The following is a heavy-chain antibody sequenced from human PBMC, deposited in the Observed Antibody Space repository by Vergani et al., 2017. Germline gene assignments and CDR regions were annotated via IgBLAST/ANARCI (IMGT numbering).Heavy chain of an antibody. CDR2: INPIDSKI. V-gene: IGHV5-51*03. Sequence: EVMLVQSGAEVKKPGESLKISCKYSESSFISNEIAWVRQMSGKGLQWMGNINPIDSKIAYSPSFQGQAIMSLDKSSTTAYLQLRRLKASDTAIYYCTENVPCGDVACLHFDHWGQGTQVTVSA. D-gene: IGHD3-10*01. CDR1: ESSFISNE. CDR3: TENVPCGDVACLHFDH. J-gene: IGHJ4*02.